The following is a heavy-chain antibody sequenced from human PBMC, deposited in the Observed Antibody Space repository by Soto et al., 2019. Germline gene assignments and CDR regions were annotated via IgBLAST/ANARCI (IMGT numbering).Heavy chain of an antibody. CDR1: GGSVSSGSYY. CDR2: IYYSGST. V-gene: IGHV4-61*01. D-gene: IGHD6-13*01. J-gene: IGHJ5*02. Sequence: QVQLQESGLGLVKPSETLSLTCTVSGGSVSSGSYYWSWIRQPPGKGLEWIGYIYYSGSTNYNPSLKSRVTISVDTSKNQFSLKLSSVTAADTAVYYCARAPFTSGYSSSWSNWFDPWGQGTLVTVSS. CDR3: ARAPFTSGYSSSWSNWFDP.